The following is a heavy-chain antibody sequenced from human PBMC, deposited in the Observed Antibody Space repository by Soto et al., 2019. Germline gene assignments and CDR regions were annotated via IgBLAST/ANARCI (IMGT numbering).Heavy chain of an antibody. V-gene: IGHV4-31*03. CDR3: ARVGQGYCSSTSCYSRGSRNFDY. J-gene: IGHJ4*02. Sequence: ASETLSLTCTVSGGPISSGGYYWSWIRQHPGKGLEWIGYIYYSGSTYYNPSLKSRVTISVDTSKNQFSLKLSSVTAADTAVYYCARVGQGYCSSTSCYSRGSRNFDYWGQGTLVTVSS. CDR1: GGPISSGGYY. CDR2: IYYSGST. D-gene: IGHD2-2*02.